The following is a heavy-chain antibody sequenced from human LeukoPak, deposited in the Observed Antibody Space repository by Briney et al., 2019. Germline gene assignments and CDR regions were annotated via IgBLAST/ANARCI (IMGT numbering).Heavy chain of an antibody. V-gene: IGHV1-18*03. CDR1: GYTFTSYG. CDR2: ISAYNGNT. Sequence: ASVKVSCKASGYTFTSYGISRVRQAPGQGLEWMGWISAYNGNTNYAQRFQGRVTMSADTSTNTAYMDLRSLRSDDMAVYYCVRDIGECTSASCYAPFIDYWGQGTLVTVSS. J-gene: IGHJ4*02. D-gene: IGHD2-2*01. CDR3: VRDIGECTSASCYAPFIDY.